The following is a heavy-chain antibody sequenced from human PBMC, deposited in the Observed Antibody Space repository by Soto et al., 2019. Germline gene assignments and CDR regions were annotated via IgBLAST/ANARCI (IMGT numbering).Heavy chain of an antibody. D-gene: IGHD6-19*01. J-gene: IGHJ6*02. Sequence: QVDLVQSGAEVKRPGASVTISCKASGSATTKYYIYWVRQAPGRGLEWMGIINPGGGSASYAQKFQGRVTVYRDTSTGTVFMDLSSLRSEDTAVYYCARDTNGWSLYGLDVWGQGTTVTVSS. CDR1: GSATTKYY. CDR3: ARDTNGWSLYGLDV. V-gene: IGHV1-46*01. CDR2: INPGGGSA.